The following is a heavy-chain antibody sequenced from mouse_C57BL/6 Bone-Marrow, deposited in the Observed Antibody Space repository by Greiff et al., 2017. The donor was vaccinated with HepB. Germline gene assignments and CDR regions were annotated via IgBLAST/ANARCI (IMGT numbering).Heavy chain of an antibody. V-gene: IGHV1-81*01. CDR3: ARWSSSWYFDV. D-gene: IGHD1-1*01. J-gene: IGHJ1*03. CDR1: GYTFTSYG. CDR2: IYPRSGNT. Sequence: VKLQESGAELARPGASVKLSCKASGYTFTSYGISWVKQRTGQGLEWIGEIYPRSGNTYYNEKFKGKATLTADKSSSTAYMELRSLTSEDSAVYFCARWSSSWYFDVWGTGTTVTVSS.